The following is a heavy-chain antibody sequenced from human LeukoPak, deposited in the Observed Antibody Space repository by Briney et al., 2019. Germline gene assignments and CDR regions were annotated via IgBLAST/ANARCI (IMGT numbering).Heavy chain of an antibody. CDR2: IYYSGST. Sequence: PSETLSLTCTVSGGSISSRSYYWGWIRQPTGKGLEWIGTIYYSGSTYYNPSLKSRVTISVDTCKNQFSLKLSSVTAADTAVYYCARSSSWYELDYWGQGTLVTVSS. CDR3: ARSSSWYELDY. J-gene: IGHJ4*02. V-gene: IGHV4-39*01. D-gene: IGHD6-13*01. CDR1: GGSISSRSYY.